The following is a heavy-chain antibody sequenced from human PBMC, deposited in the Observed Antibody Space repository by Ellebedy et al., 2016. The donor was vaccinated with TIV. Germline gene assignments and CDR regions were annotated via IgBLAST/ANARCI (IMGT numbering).Heavy chain of an antibody. CDR1: GLSLNVNY. CDR2: IYSGVSGGST. D-gene: IGHD6-13*01. CDR3: TRGKARTGYQYGMDL. J-gene: IGHJ6*02. V-gene: IGHV3-53*01. Sequence: GESLKISCAASGLSLNVNYMSWVRQAPGKGLEWVSIIYSGVSGGSTYYADSVKGRFTISRDNSKNTVYLQMNSLRAGDTAVDFCTRGKARTGYQYGMDLWGQGTTVTVSS.